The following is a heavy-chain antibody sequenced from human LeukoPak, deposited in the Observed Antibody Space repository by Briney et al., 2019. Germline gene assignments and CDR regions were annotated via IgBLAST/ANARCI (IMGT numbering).Heavy chain of an antibody. CDR1: GYTFTGYY. J-gene: IGHJ4*02. V-gene: IGHV1-2*02. Sequence: GASVKVSCKASGYTFTGYYMHWVRQAHGQGLEWVGWINPNSGGTNYAQKFQGRVTMTRDTSISTAYMELSRLRSDDTAVYYCARDPGVAAAGTIGYWGQGTLVTVSS. D-gene: IGHD6-13*01. CDR3: ARDPGVAAAGTIGY. CDR2: INPNSGGT.